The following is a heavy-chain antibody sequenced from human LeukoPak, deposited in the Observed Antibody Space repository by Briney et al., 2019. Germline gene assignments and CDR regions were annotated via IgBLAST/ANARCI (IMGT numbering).Heavy chain of an antibody. J-gene: IGHJ4*02. CDR1: GFTFSSYW. CDR2: IKQDGSEK. CDR3: ARGGYYDNSGASDY. V-gene: IGHV3-7*01. Sequence: SGGSLRLSCAASGFTFSSYWMSWVRQAPGKGLEWVANIKQDGSEKYYVDSVKGRFTISRDNAKNSLYLQMNSLRAEDTAVYYCARGGYYDNSGASDYWGQGTLVTISS. D-gene: IGHD3-22*01.